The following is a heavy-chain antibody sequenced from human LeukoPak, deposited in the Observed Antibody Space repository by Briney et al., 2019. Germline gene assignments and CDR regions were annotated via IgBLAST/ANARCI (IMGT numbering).Heavy chain of an antibody. V-gene: IGHV1-2*02. D-gene: IGHD1-14*01. CDR3: ARAGTRGDFDY. J-gene: IGHJ4*02. Sequence: ASVKVSCKASGYPFSGYYIHWVRQATGQGLEWMGCINPDSGGANYAQKFQGRVTMTRDTSISTAYIELTSDDGAVYYCARAGTRGDFDYWGLGALVTVSS. CDR1: GYPFSGYY. CDR2: INPDSGGA.